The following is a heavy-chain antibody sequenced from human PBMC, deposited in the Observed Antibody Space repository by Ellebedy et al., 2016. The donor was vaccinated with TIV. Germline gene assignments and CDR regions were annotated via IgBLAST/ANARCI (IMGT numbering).Heavy chain of an antibody. CDR1: GGSISSGDYY. CDR3: ARYCSGGSCSGGDWFDP. V-gene: IGHV4-30-4*01. Sequence: SETLSLTCTVSGGSISSGDYYWSWIRQPPGKGLEWIGYIYYSGSTYYNPSLKSRVTISVDTSKNQFSLKLSSVTAADTAVYYCARYCSGGSCSGGDWFDPWGQGTLVTVSS. D-gene: IGHD2-15*01. CDR2: IYYSGST. J-gene: IGHJ5*02.